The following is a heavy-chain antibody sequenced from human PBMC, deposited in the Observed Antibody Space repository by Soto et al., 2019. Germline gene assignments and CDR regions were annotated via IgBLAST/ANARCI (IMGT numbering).Heavy chain of an antibody. J-gene: IGHJ4*02. D-gene: IGHD5-12*01. CDR2: IWYDGSNK. CDR1: GFTFSSYG. CDR3: SIPYSGYDTYYFDY. Sequence: PGGSLRLSCAASGFTFSSYGMHWVRQAPGKGLEWVAVIWYDGSNKYYADSVKGRFTISRDNSKNTLYLQMNSLRAVDTAVYYCSIPYSGYDTYYFDYWGQGTLVTVSS. V-gene: IGHV3-33*01.